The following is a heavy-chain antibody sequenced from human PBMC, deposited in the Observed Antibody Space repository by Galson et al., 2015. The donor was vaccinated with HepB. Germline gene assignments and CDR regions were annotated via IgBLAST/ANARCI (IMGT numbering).Heavy chain of an antibody. CDR1: GGSISSSNW. V-gene: IGHV4-4*02. Sequence: SETLSLTCAVSGGSISSSNWWSWVRQPPGKGLEWIGEIYHSGSTNYNPSLKSRVTISVDKSKNQFSLKLSSVTAADTAVYYCARDAIGSGGLRYFDLWGRGTPVTVSS. CDR2: IYHSGST. CDR3: ARDAIGSGGLRYFDL. J-gene: IGHJ2*01. D-gene: IGHD4-23*01.